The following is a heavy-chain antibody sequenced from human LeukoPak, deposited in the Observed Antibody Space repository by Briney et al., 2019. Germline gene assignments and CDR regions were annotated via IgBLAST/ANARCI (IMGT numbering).Heavy chain of an antibody. CDR1: GYTFTMYG. D-gene: IGHD3-9*01. Sequence: GASVKVSCKASGYTFTMYGISWVRQAPGQGLQWLGWISPHNGNTKYAQDLQGRVSMTTDTSTSTAYLELRSLRSDDTAIYYCARDLNYVTLGYDILADVGYYFDYWGQGSLVTGSS. CDR3: ARDLNYVTLGYDILADVGYYFDY. V-gene: IGHV1-18*01. CDR2: ISPHNGNT. J-gene: IGHJ4*02.